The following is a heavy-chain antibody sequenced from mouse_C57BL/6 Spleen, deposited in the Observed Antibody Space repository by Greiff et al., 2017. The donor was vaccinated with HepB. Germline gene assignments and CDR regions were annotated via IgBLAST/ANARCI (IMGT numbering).Heavy chain of an antibody. J-gene: IGHJ4*01. CDR2: IDPETGGT. CDR1: GYTFTDYE. Sequence: QVQLQQSGAELVRPGASVTLSCKASGYTFTDYEMHWVKQTPVHGLEWIGAIDPETGGTAYNQKFKGKAILTADKSSSTAYMELCSLTSEDSAVYYCTPRYYDSSSSAMDYWGQGTSVTVSS. CDR3: TPRYYDSSSSAMDY. D-gene: IGHD1-1*01. V-gene: IGHV1-15*01.